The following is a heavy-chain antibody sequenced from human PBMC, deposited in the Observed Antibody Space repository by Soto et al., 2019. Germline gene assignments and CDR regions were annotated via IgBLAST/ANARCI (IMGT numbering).Heavy chain of an antibody. CDR2: ISYDGSNK. J-gene: IGHJ5*02. Sequence: GGSLRLSCAASGFTFSSYGMHWVRQAPGKGLEWVAVISYDGSNKYYADSVKGRFTISRDNSKNTLYLQMNSLRAEDTAVYYCAKDLFYGSGRNNWFDPWGQGTLVTVSS. CDR3: AKDLFYGSGRNNWFDP. D-gene: IGHD3-10*01. V-gene: IGHV3-30*18. CDR1: GFTFSSYG.